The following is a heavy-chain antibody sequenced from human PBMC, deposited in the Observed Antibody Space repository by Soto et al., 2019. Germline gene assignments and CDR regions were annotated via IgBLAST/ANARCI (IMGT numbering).Heavy chain of an antibody. Sequence: SXKVSFKASGGTXTSYAIRWVRQAPGQGLEWIGGIIPIFGTANYAQKFQGRVTITADESKSTAYMDLSRLRSEDTAVYYCARTSVAGSWDYFDYWGPGTLVTVSS. V-gene: IGHV1-69*13. J-gene: IGHJ4*02. CDR3: ARTSVAGSWDYFDY. D-gene: IGHD6-19*01. CDR1: GGTXTSYA. CDR2: IIPIFGTA.